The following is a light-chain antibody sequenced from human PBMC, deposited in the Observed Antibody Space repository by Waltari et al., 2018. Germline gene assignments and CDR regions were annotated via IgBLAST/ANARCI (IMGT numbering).Light chain of an antibody. CDR2: DGY. CDR1: SSDIGNYDY. J-gene: IGLJ2*01. Sequence: QSALTQPASVSGSPGQSITIPCSGTSSDIGNYDYFSWYQQPPGKAPKLIIFDGYKRPSGVSNRFSGSKSGSTASLTISGLQAEDEADYYCNSYTSTTTWVFGGGTKLTVL. CDR3: NSYTSTTTWV. V-gene: IGLV2-14*03.